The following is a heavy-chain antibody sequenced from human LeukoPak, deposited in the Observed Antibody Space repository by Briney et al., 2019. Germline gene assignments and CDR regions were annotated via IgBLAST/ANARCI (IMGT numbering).Heavy chain of an antibody. D-gene: IGHD5-18*01. CDR3: TRVPIQLWTFGY. J-gene: IGHJ4*02. CDR2: INHGGST. CDR1: GGSFSGYY. V-gene: IGHV4-34*01. Sequence: SETLSLTCAVYGGSFSGYYWSWIRQPPGKGLEWIGEINHGGSTNYNPSLKSRVTISVDTSKNQFSLKLSSVTAADTAVYYCTRVPIQLWTFGYWGQGTLVTVSS.